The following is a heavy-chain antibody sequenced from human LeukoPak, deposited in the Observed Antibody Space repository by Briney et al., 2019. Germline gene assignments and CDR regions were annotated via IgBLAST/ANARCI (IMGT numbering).Heavy chain of an antibody. V-gene: IGHV3-21*01. CDR2: ISSSSSYI. Sequence: GGSLRLSCAASGFTLSSYSMNWVRQAPGKGLEWVSSISSSSSYIYYADSVKGRFTISRDNAKNSLYLQMNSLRAEDTAVYYCARGLRSYSYFDYWGQGTLVTVSS. CDR1: GFTLSSYS. J-gene: IGHJ4*02. D-gene: IGHD4-17*01. CDR3: ARGLRSYSYFDY.